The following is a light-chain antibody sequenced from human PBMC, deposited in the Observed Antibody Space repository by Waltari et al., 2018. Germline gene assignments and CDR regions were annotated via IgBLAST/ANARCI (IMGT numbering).Light chain of an antibody. V-gene: IGLV1-44*01. CDR3: QQYYSTPLT. CDR2: GND. CDR1: NSNIGVNT. J-gene: IGLJ2*01. Sequence: QSALTQPPSTSGTPGQRVTISCSGSNSNIGVNTVNWYHVLPGTAPKLLIYGNDQRPSGVPDRFSGSGSGTDFTLTISSLQAEDVAVYYCQQYYSTPLTFGGGTK.